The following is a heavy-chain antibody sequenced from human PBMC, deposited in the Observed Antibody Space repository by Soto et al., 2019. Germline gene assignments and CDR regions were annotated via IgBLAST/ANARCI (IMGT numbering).Heavy chain of an antibody. Sequence: QVQLVQSGAEVKKPGASVKVSCKASGYTFTSYGISWVRQAPGQGLEWMGWISAYNSNTNYAQKLQGRVTMTTDTSTSTAYMELRSLRSGGTAVYYCARDGPRIAAAGVGYFGYWGQGTLVTVSS. CDR1: GYTFTSYG. CDR2: ISAYNSNT. D-gene: IGHD6-13*01. CDR3: ARDGPRIAAAGVGYFGY. V-gene: IGHV1-18*01. J-gene: IGHJ4*02.